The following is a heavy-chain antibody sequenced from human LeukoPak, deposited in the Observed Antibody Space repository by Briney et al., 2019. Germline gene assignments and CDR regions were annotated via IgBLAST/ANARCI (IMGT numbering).Heavy chain of an antibody. CDR3: VKVIYCNGDSCYGEYFQH. CDR2: IRYDGTNR. V-gene: IGHV3-30*02. CDR1: GFTCSHFG. J-gene: IGHJ1*01. Sequence: GGSLRLSCAASGFTCSHFGMHWVRQAPGKGLEWVAFIRYDGTNRYYADLGKGRFTISRDNSKNTLYLQMNSLRAEDTAVYYCVKVIYCNGDSCYGEYFQHWGQGTLVTVSS. D-gene: IGHD2-15*01.